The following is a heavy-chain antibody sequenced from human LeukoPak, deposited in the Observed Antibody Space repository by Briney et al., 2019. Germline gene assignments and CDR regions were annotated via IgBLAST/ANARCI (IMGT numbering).Heavy chain of an antibody. J-gene: IGHJ3*02. V-gene: IGHV1-18*01. CDR3: AREDCSGGSCYSLSLTPVFHVFDI. D-gene: IGHD2-15*01. CDR2: ISAYNGNT. CDR1: GYAFTSYG. Sequence: ASVNVSCKASGYAFTSYGISWVRQAPGQGLEWMGWISAYNGNTNYAPKLQGRVTMTTDTSTSTAYMELRSLRSDDTAVYYCAREDCSGGSCYSLSLTPVFHVFDIWGQGTMVTVSS.